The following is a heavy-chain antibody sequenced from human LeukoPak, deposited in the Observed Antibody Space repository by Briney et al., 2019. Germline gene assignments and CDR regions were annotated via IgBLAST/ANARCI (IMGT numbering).Heavy chain of an antibody. CDR3: AKGYSFNWYYFDY. D-gene: IGHD6-13*01. CDR2: FSGSGGST. Sequence: GGSLRLSCAASGFTFSSYALTWVRQAPGKGLEWVSAFSGSGGSTYYADSVEGRFTISRDNSKNRLYLQMNSLRAEDTAVYYCAKGYSFNWYYFDYWGQGTLVTVSS. V-gene: IGHV3-23*01. CDR1: GFTFSSYA. J-gene: IGHJ4*02.